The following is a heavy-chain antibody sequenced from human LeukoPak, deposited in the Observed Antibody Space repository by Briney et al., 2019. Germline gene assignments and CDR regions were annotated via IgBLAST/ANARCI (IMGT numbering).Heavy chain of an antibody. CDR2: IYWNDDK. J-gene: IGHJ4*02. CDR3: AHTHTGIAVAGKLEHYIDY. Sequence: SGPTLVNPTQTLTLTCTFSGFSLSTSGVGVGWIRQPPGKALEWLALIYWNDDKRYSPSLKSRLTITKDTSKNQVVLTMTNMDPVDTATYYCAHTHTGIAVAGKLEHYIDYWGQGTLVTVSS. D-gene: IGHD6-19*01. V-gene: IGHV2-5*01. CDR1: GFSLSTSGVG.